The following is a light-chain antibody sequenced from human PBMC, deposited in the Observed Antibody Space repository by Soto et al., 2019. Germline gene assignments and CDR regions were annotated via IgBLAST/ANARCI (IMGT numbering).Light chain of an antibody. CDR1: QSISSNY. V-gene: IGKV3-20*01. CDR3: QQYGYPQLT. J-gene: IGKJ4*01. Sequence: EIVLTQSPGTLSLSPGETVTLSCRASQSISSNYVAWFQHKPGQAPRLLIYGASSRAPGIPERFSGSGSGTDFSLTINRLAPEDSAVFYCQQYGYPQLTFGGGTKVESK. CDR2: GAS.